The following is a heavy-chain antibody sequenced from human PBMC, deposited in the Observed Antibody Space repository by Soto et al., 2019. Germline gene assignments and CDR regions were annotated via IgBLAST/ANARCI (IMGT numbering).Heavy chain of an antibody. V-gene: IGHV1-3*01. J-gene: IGHJ6*03. CDR3: ARWGLDIYYYYYMDV. CDR2: INAGNGNT. Sequence: ASVKVSCKASGYTFTSYAMHWVRQAPGQRLEWMGWINAGNGNTKYSQKFQGRVTITRDTSASTAYMELSSLRSEDTAVYYCARWGLDIYYYYYMDVWGKGTTVTVSS. CDR1: GYTFTSYA. D-gene: IGHD3-9*01.